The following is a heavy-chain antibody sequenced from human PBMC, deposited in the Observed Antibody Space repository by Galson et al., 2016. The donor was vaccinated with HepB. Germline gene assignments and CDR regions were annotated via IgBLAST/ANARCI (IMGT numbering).Heavy chain of an antibody. V-gene: IGHV3-23*01. CDR1: GFTFSNYA. CDR2: ISSRGITT. Sequence: SLRLSCAASGFTFSNYAMTWVRQPPGKRLEWVSAISSRGITTYYADSVKGRFTVSRDNSKNTLFLQLNSLRAEDTAVYYCAKDFGSSGYYQLFEYRGQGTLVAVSS. D-gene: IGHD3-22*01. CDR3: AKDFGSSGYYQLFEY. J-gene: IGHJ4*02.